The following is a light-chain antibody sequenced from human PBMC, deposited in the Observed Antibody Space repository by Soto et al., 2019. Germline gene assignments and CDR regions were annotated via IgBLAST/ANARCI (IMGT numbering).Light chain of an antibody. CDR1: QGISSY. Sequence: DIQLTQSPSFLSASVGDRVTITCRASQGISSYLALYQQKPGKAPKLLIYAASTLQSGVPSRFRGSGSGTEISLTISSLQPEDFETYYCQQLNSYCFGHGTKLEIK. V-gene: IGKV1-9*01. CDR3: QQLNSYC. CDR2: AAS. J-gene: IGKJ2*03.